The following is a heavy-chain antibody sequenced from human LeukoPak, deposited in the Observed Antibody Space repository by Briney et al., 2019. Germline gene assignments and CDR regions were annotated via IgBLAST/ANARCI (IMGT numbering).Heavy chain of an antibody. CDR3: ASNWRGCSSTTCYGGGLVY. Sequence: GGSLRLSCAASGFTFNAYAMSWVRQAPGKGLEWASSISGSGGSTYYAGSVKGRFTISRDNSRNTLYLQMNSLGAEDTAVYYCASNWRGCSSTTCYGGGLVYWGQGILVTVSS. CDR1: GFTFNAYA. D-gene: IGHD2-2*01. J-gene: IGHJ4*02. CDR2: ISGSGGST. V-gene: IGHV3-23*01.